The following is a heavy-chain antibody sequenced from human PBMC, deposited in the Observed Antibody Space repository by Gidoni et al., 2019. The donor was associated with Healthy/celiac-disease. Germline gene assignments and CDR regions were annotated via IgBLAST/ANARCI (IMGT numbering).Heavy chain of an antibody. J-gene: IGHJ3*02. V-gene: IGHV3-30*18. Sequence: QVQLVESGGGVVQPGRSLRLSWAASGLTFRSYGMHWVRQAPGKGLEWVAVISYDGSNKYYADAVKGRFTISRDNSKNTLYLQMNSLRAEDTAVYYCAKDHLRGRQPDAFDIWGQGTMVTVSS. D-gene: IGHD3-10*01. CDR1: GLTFRSYG. CDR3: AKDHLRGRQPDAFDI. CDR2: ISYDGSNK.